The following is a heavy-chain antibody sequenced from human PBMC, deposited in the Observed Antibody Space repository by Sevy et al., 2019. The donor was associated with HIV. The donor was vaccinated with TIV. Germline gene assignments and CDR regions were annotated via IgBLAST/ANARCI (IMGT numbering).Heavy chain of an antibody. CDR2: ISWNGENM. CDR3: ARDGLGGFAQTLDV. Sequence: GGSLRLSCAVSGFMFDAYAMHWVRQSPGKGLEWVSSISWNGENMGYADFVMGRFTISRDNAKKSLYLQMNGLRVEDTAVFYCARDGLGGFAQTLDVWGQGTTVTVSS. D-gene: IGHD3-16*01. J-gene: IGHJ6*02. CDR1: GFMFDAYA. V-gene: IGHV3-9*01.